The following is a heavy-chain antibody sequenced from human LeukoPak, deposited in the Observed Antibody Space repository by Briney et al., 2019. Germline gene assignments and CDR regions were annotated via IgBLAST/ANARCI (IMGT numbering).Heavy chain of an antibody. CDR1: GFTFSSYA. V-gene: IGHV3-23*01. Sequence: QPGGSLRLSCAASGFTFSSYAMSWVSQAPGKWLEWVSAISGSGGSTYYADSVKGRFTISKDNSKNSLYLQMNSLRAEDTAEYYCARVGFYAFDIWGQGTKVTVSS. CDR2: ISGSGGST. D-gene: IGHD1-26*01. J-gene: IGHJ3*02. CDR3: ARVGFYAFDI.